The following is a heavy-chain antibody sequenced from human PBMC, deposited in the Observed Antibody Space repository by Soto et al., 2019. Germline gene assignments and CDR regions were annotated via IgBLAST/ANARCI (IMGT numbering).Heavy chain of an antibody. CDR1: GYTFTSYG. CDR2: ISAYNGNT. J-gene: IGHJ5*02. Sequence: QVQLVQSGAEVKKPGASVKVSCKASGYTFTSYGIRWVRQAPGQGLEWMGWISAYNGNTNYAQRLQGRVTMTTDTSTSTAYMELRSLISDDTAVYYCARDPYCSSTSFYGWFDPWGQGTLVTVSS. CDR3: ARDPYCSSTSFYGWFDP. V-gene: IGHV1-18*01. D-gene: IGHD2-2*01.